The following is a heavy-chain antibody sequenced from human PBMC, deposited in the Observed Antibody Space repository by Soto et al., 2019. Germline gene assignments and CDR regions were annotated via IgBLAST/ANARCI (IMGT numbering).Heavy chain of an antibody. Sequence: EGSLRLSCAASGFTFSSYGMHWVRQAPGKGLEWVAVISYDGSNKYYADSVKGRFTISRDNSKNTLYLQMNSLRAEDTAVYYCAKDLTVTTHGVLDYWGQGTLVTVSS. CDR2: ISYDGSNK. D-gene: IGHD4-17*01. CDR3: AKDLTVTTHGVLDY. V-gene: IGHV3-30*18. J-gene: IGHJ4*02. CDR1: GFTFSSYG.